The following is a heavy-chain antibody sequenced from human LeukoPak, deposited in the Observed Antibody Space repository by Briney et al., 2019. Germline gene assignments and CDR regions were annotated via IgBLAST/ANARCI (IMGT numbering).Heavy chain of an antibody. Sequence: PSETLSLTCAVYGGSFSGYYWSWIRQPPGKGLEWIGEINHSGSTNYNPSLKSRVTISVDTSKNQFSLKLSSVTAADTAVYYCARRVVPARWLQFRGSFFDYWGQGTLVTVSS. CDR2: INHSGST. CDR1: GGSFSGYY. J-gene: IGHJ4*02. V-gene: IGHV4-34*01. D-gene: IGHD5-24*01. CDR3: ARRVVPARWLQFRGSFFDY.